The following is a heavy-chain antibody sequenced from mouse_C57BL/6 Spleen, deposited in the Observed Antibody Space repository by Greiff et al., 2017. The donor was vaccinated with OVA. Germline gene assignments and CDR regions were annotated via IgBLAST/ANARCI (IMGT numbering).Heavy chain of an antibody. Sequence: EVMLLESGGGLVKPGGSVKLSCAASGFTFSSYTMPWVRQTPGQRLEWVATIGGGGGNTYYPESVKGRFTISGDNANNTLYLQISSLRSEDTALYYCARLNGLGYYNVFAYWGQGTLVTVSA. CDR2: IGGGGGNT. V-gene: IGHV5-9*01. CDR1: GFTFSSYT. J-gene: IGHJ3*01. CDR3: ARLNGLGYYNVFAY. D-gene: IGHD1-1*01.